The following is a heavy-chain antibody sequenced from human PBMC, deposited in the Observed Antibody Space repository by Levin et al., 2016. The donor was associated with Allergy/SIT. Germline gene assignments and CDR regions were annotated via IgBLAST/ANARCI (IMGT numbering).Heavy chain of an antibody. CDR3: AKSIVDFYYYAMDV. V-gene: IGHV3-23*01. J-gene: IGHJ6*02. Sequence: VRQAPGKGLEWVSGLSSAGHTTYYADSVKGRLTISRDNSKNTLYLQMNSLRAEDTAVYFCAKSIVDFYYYAMDVWGQGTTVTVSS. CDR2: LSSAGHTT. D-gene: IGHD2-21*01.